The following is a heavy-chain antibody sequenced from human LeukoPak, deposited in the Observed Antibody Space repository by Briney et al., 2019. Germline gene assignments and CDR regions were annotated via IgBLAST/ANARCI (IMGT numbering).Heavy chain of an antibody. D-gene: IGHD3-22*01. CDR3: ARADSSGYYPAYYGMDV. Sequence: ASVKVSCKASGYIFTSYYMHWVRQAPGQGLEWMGIINPSGGSTSYAQKFQGRVTITRDTSASTAYMELSSLRSEDTAVYYCARADSSGYYPAYYGMDVWGQGTTVTVSS. CDR1: GYIFTSYY. J-gene: IGHJ6*02. CDR2: INPSGGST. V-gene: IGHV1-46*01.